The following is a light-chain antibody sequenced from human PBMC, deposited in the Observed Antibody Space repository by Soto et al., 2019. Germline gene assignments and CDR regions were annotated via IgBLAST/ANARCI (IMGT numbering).Light chain of an antibody. CDR1: SSNIGAGYD. J-gene: IGLJ2*01. CDR2: GNS. CDR3: QSYDSSLSVV. V-gene: IGLV1-40*01. Sequence: QSVLTQPPSVSGAPGQRVTITCTGSSSNIGAGYDVHWYQQLPGTAPKILIYGNSNRPSGVPDRFSGSKSGTSASLAITGLAAEDEADYYCQSYDSSLSVVFGGGTKLTVL.